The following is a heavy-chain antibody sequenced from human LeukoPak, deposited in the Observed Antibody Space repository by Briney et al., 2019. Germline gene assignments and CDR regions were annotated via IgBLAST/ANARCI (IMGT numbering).Heavy chain of an antibody. CDR2: ISSSSSTI. D-gene: IGHD6-6*01. Sequence: GGSLRLSCAASGFTISSYSMNWVRQAPGKGLEWVSYISSSSSTIYYADSVKGRFTISRDNAKNSLYLQMNSLRAEDTAVYYCARDKFGFVYSSSSFGEFDYWGQGTLVTVSS. V-gene: IGHV3-48*04. J-gene: IGHJ4*02. CDR1: GFTISSYS. CDR3: ARDKFGFVYSSSSFGEFDY.